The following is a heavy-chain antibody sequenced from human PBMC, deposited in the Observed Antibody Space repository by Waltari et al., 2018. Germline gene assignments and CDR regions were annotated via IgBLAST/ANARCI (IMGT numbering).Heavy chain of an antibody. D-gene: IGHD1-26*01. Sequence: QVHLVQSGAEVRRPGSSVKVSCEASGGSFGTYAITWVRQAPGQGLEWIAGIIPISGKPNYAQKFQDRVKVAADELTRTAFMEMSSLRPDDTAVYYCAKRIVGGPFDVWGQGTMVIVSS. J-gene: IGHJ3*01. V-gene: IGHV1-69*12. CDR3: AKRIVGGPFDV. CDR2: IIPISGKP. CDR1: GGSFGTYA.